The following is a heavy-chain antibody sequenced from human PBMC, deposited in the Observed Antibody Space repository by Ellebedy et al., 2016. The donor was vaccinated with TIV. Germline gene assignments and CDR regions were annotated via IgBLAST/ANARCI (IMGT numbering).Heavy chain of an antibody. CDR2: IYPGDSDT. CDR3: ARGAGGSRSTEYFQH. V-gene: IGHV5-51*01. D-gene: IGHD3-16*01. CDR1: GYSFTTYW. Sequence: PGGSLRLSCKGSGYSFTTYWIGWVRQMPGKGLDWMGTIYPGDSDTRYSPSFQGQVTISADKSISTAYLQWSSLKASDTAMYYCARGAGGSRSTEYFQHWGQGTLVTVSS. J-gene: IGHJ1*01.